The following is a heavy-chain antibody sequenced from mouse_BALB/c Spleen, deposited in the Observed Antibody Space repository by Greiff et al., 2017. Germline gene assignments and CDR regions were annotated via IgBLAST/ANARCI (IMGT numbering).Heavy chain of an antibody. CDR2: IWAGGST. CDR3: ASMITTGGYAMDY. J-gene: IGHJ4*01. V-gene: IGHV2-9*02. CDR1: GFSLTSYG. Sequence: QVQLKESGPGLVAPSQSLSITCTVSGFSLTSYGVHWVRQPPGKGLEWLGVIWAGGSTNYNSALMSRLSISKDNSKSQVFLKMNSLQTDDTAMYYCASMITTGGYAMDYWGQGTSVTVSS. D-gene: IGHD2-4*01.